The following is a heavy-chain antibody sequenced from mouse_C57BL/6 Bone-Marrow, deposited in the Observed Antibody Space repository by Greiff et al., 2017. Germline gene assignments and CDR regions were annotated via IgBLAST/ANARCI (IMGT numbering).Heavy chain of an antibody. CDR3: AMGFAY. Sequence: EVQLVESGPGLVKPSQSLSLTCSVTGYSITSGYYWNWIRQFPGNKLEWMGYISYDGSNNYNPSLKNRISITRDTSKNQFFLKLNSVTPEDTATYYCAMGFAYWGQGTLVTVSA. CDR1: GYSITSGYY. J-gene: IGHJ3*01. V-gene: IGHV3-6*01. CDR2: ISYDGSN. D-gene: IGHD1-1*02.